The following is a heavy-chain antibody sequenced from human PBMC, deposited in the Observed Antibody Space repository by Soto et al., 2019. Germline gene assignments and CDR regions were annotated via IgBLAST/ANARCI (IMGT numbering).Heavy chain of an antibody. J-gene: IGHJ1*01. CDR1: GFTFSSYG. V-gene: IGHV3-30*18. CDR2: ISYDGSNK. D-gene: IGHD4-17*01. CDR3: AKGSGSLDYGDYVIYGGYFQH. Sequence: QVQLVESGGGVVQPGRSLRLSCAASGFTFSSYGMHWVRQAPGKGLEWVAVISYDGSNKYYADSVKGRFTISRDNSKNTLYLQMNSLRAEDTAVYYCAKGSGSLDYGDYVIYGGYFQHWGQGTLVTVSS.